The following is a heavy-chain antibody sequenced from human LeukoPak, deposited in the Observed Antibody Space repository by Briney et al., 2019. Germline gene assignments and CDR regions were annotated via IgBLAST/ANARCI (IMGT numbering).Heavy chain of an antibody. CDR2: INHSGNVN. V-gene: IGHV3-7*03. J-gene: IGHJ5*01. D-gene: IGHD1-1*01. Sequence: GGSLRLSCAASGFTFSSYWMNWARQAPGKGLEWVASINHSGNVNYYVDSVKGRFTISRDNAKNSLYLQMSNLRAEDTAVYYCARDCRLNCARQPGFDSWGQGTLVTVSS. CDR1: GFTFSSYW. CDR3: ARDCRLNCARQPGFDS.